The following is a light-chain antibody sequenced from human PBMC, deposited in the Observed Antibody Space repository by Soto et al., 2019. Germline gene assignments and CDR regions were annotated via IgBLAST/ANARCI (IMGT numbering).Light chain of an antibody. Sequence: ENVLTQSPGTLSLSPGERATLSCRASQSVTSAHLAWYQQKPDQPPRLLISGASSRATGIPDRFSGSGSGTDFILTISRLEPEDFAVYYCQQYGGSPPMHTFGQGTKLELK. CDR2: GAS. CDR3: QQYGGSPPMHT. CDR1: QSVTSAH. V-gene: IGKV3-20*01. J-gene: IGKJ2*01.